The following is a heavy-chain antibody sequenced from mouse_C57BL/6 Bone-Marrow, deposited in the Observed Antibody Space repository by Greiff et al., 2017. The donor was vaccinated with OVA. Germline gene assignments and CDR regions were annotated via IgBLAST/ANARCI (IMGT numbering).Heavy chain of an antibody. Sequence: QVQLQQPGAELVKPGASVKLSCKASGYTFTSYWMQWVKQRPGPGLEWIGEIDPSDSYTNYNQKFKGKATLTVDTSSSTAYMQLSSLTSEDSAVYYCARRPTYYSNYAYWYFDVWGTGTTVTVSS. V-gene: IGHV1-50*01. CDR1: GYTFTSYW. CDR3: ARRPTYYSNYAYWYFDV. CDR2: IDPSDSYT. D-gene: IGHD2-5*01. J-gene: IGHJ1*03.